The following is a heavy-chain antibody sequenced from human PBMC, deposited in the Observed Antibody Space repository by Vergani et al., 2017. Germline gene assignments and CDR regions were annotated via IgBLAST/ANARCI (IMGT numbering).Heavy chain of an antibody. Sequence: QVQLVQSGAEVKKPGSSVKVSCKASGGTFSSYAISWVRQAPGQGLEWMGRIIPILGTANYAQKFQGRVTFTADESTSTAYMELSSLRSEDTAVYYCAEVRGYYYGSGSYGARFDPWGQGTLVTVSS. J-gene: IGHJ5*02. CDR3: AEVRGYYYGSGSYGARFDP. D-gene: IGHD3-10*01. CDR1: GGTFSSYA. CDR2: IIPILGTA. V-gene: IGHV1-69*11.